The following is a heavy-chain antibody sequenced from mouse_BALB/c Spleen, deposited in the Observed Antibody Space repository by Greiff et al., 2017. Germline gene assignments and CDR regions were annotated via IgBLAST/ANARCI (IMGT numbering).Heavy chain of an antibody. V-gene: IGHV5-6-4*01. Sequence: EVQLQESGGGLVKPGGSLKLSCAASGFTFSSYTMSWVRQTPEKRLEWVATISSGGSYTYYPDSVKGRFTISRDNAKNTLYLQMSSLKSEDTAMYYCTRAIGTGAYWGQGTLVTVSA. CDR1: GFTFSSYT. CDR2: ISSGGSYT. J-gene: IGHJ3*01. D-gene: IGHD2-14*01. CDR3: TRAIGTGAY.